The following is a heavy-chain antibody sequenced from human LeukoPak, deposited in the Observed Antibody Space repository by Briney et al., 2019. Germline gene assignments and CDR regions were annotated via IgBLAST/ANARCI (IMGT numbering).Heavy chain of an antibody. CDR1: GYTFTGYY. CDR2: INPNSGGT. J-gene: IGHJ4*02. D-gene: IGHD1-26*01. V-gene: IGHV1-2*02. CDR3: ARVGGYTGSYSLDY. Sequence: ASVKVSCKASGYTFTGYYKHWVRQAPGQGLEWMGWINPNSGGTNYAQKFQGRVTITRNTSISTAYMELSGLRSEDTAMYYCARVGGYTGSYSLDYWGQGTLVTVSS.